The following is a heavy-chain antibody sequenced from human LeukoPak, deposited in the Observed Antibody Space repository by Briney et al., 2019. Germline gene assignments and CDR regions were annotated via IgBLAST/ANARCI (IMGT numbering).Heavy chain of an antibody. J-gene: IGHJ5*02. D-gene: IGHD6-19*01. Sequence: PSETLSLTCAVYGGSFSGYYWSWIRQPPGKGLEWIGEINHSGSTNYNPSLKSRVTISVDTSKNQFSPKLSSVTAADTAVYYCARGSSSGWSRYNWFDPWGQGTLVTVSS. CDR3: ARGSSSGWSRYNWFDP. CDR1: GGSFSGYY. V-gene: IGHV4-34*01. CDR2: INHSGST.